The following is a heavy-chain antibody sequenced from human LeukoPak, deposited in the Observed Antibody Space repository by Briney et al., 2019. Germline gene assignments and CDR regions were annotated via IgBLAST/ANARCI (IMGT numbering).Heavy chain of an antibody. CDR2: IKSKSERGTT. CDR1: GFTFSNGW. V-gene: IGHV3-15*01. CDR3: TSNFYCSTSSCYTLDN. D-gene: IGHD2-2*02. J-gene: IGHJ4*02. Sequence: PGGSLRLSCAASGFTFSNGWMSWVRQAPGKGLEWVGRIKSKSERGTTDYAAPVKGRFTISRDGSTNTVYLHMNSLKTEDTAVYFCTSNFYCSTSSCYTLDNWGQGTLVAVSP.